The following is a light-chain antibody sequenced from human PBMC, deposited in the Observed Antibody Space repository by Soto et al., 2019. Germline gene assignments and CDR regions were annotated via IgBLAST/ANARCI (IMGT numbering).Light chain of an antibody. CDR3: LQDYYYSRT. J-gene: IGKJ2*01. CDR2: AAS. Sequence: AIQMTQSPSSLSASVGDRVTITCRASQGIRNDLGWYQQKPGKAPKLLIYAASSLQSGVPSRFSGSGSGTDFTLTISSLQPEHFATYYCLQDYYYSRTFGQGTKLEIK. CDR1: QGIRND. V-gene: IGKV1-6*01.